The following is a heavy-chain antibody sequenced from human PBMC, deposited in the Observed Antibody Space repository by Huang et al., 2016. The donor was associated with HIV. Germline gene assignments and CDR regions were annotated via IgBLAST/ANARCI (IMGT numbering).Heavy chain of an antibody. V-gene: IGHV4-34*01. CDR2: INHIGKT. J-gene: IGHJ4*02. CDR1: GGSFSGYY. Sequence: QVQLRQWGAGLVKPSETLSLTCAVYGGSFSGYYWKWIRQSPGKGLEWIGEINHIGKTNYQPSLKSRVTISKDTAKNQFSLQVTSVSAADTGVYFCAREKAADSAWYGVYYFDYWGEGALVTVTS. CDR3: AREKAADSAWYGVYYFDY. D-gene: IGHD6-19*01.